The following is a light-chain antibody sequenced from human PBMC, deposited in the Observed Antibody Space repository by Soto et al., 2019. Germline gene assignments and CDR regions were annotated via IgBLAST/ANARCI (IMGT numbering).Light chain of an antibody. CDR1: SSDVGGYNY. J-gene: IGLJ3*02. CDR3: SSYSNIDTPWV. CDR2: EVS. V-gene: IGLV2-14*01. Sequence: QSALTQPASVSGSPGQSITISCTGTSSDVGGYNYVSWYQQHPGKAPKLMIYEVSNRPSGISNRFSGSKSGDTASLAISGLQTEDEADYYCSSYSNIDTPWVFGGETKLTVL.